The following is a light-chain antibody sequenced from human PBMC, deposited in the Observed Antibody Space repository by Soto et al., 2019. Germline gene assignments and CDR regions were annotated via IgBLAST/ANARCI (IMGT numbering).Light chain of an antibody. J-gene: IGLJ1*01. Sequence: QAVVTQEPSLTVSPGGTVTLTCGSSTGAVTSGHYPYWFQQKPGQAHRTLIYDTSNKHSWTPARFSGSLLGGKAALTLSGAQPEDEAEYYCLLSYIGARVFGTGTKLTVL. CDR3: LLSYIGARV. CDR1: TGAVTSGHY. V-gene: IGLV7-46*01. CDR2: DTS.